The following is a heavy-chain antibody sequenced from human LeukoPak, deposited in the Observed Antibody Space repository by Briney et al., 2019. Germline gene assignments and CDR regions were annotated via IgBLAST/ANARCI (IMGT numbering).Heavy chain of an antibody. J-gene: IGHJ5*02. CDR1: GFTFSSYG. CDR2: IWYDGSNK. V-gene: IGHV3-33*08. D-gene: IGHD3-10*01. CDR3: ARDNPGRDYYGSGSYYNWFDP. Sequence: PGGSLRLSCAASGFTFSSYGMHWVRQAPGKGLEWVAVIWYDGSNKYYADSVKGRFTISRDNSKNTLYLQMNSLRAEDTAVYYCARDNPGRDYYGSGSYYNWFDPWGQGTLVTVSS.